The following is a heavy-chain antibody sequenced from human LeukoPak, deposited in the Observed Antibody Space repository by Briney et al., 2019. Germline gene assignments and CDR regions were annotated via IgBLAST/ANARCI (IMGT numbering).Heavy chain of an antibody. D-gene: IGHD1-26*01. J-gene: IGHJ3*02. CDR1: GGSISRGNYY. CDR2: VYYSGST. Sequence: SQTLSLTCTVSGGSISRGNYYWSWIRQPAGKGLEWIGRVYYSGSTNYNPSLKSRVTISIDTSKNQFSLKLSSVTAADTAVYYCARHQWVPAFDIWGQGTMVTVSS. V-gene: IGHV4-61*02. CDR3: ARHQWVPAFDI.